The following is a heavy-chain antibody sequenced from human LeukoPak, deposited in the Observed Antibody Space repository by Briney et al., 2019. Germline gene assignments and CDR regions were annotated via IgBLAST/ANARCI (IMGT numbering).Heavy chain of an antibody. J-gene: IGHJ3*02. Sequence: PSETLSLTCTVSGGSISSSSYYWGWIRQPPGKGLEWIGSIYYSGSTYYNPSLKSRVTMSVDKSKNQFSLKLSSVTAADTAVYYCARDSGVRFLEWLGGHGHDAFDIWGQGTMVTVSS. CDR3: ARDSGVRFLEWLGGHGHDAFDI. CDR1: GGSISSSSYY. V-gene: IGHV4-39*07. D-gene: IGHD3-3*01. CDR2: IYYSGST.